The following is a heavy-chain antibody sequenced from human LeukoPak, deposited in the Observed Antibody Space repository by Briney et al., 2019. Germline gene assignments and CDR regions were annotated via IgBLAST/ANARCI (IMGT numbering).Heavy chain of an antibody. J-gene: IGHJ4*02. Sequence: PGGSLRLSCAASGFTFSSYWMGWVRQAPGKGLEWVANIKQDGSEKYYVDSVKGRFTISRDNSKSTLYLEMNSLRAEDTAVYYCAKNPLVAGTIYFDSWGQGTLLTVSS. V-gene: IGHV3-7*03. CDR2: IKQDGSEK. CDR3: AKNPLVAGTIYFDS. D-gene: IGHD6-19*01. CDR1: GFTFSSYW.